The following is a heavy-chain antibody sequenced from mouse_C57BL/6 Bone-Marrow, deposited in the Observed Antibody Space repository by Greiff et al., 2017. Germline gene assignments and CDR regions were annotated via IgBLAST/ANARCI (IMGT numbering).Heavy chain of an antibody. CDR3: ARDPYYYGSSHYFDY. CDR2: IDPSDSYT. Sequence: VQLQQPGAELVMPGASVKLSCKASGYTFTSYWMHWVKQRPGQGLEWIGEIDPSDSYTNYNQKFKGKSTLTVDKSSSTAYMQLSSLTSEDSAVYYCARDPYYYGSSHYFDYWGQGTTLTVSS. V-gene: IGHV1-69*01. J-gene: IGHJ2*01. D-gene: IGHD1-1*01. CDR1: GYTFTSYW.